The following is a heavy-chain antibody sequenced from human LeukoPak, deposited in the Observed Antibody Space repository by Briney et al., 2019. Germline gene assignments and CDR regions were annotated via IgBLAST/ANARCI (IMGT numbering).Heavy chain of an antibody. J-gene: IGHJ6*03. V-gene: IGHV3-53*01. D-gene: IGHD3-22*01. CDR3: AREPLADYYDSSGYFSARYYYYMDV. CDR2: IYSGGST. CDR1: GFTVSSNY. Sequence: GGSLRLSCAASGFTVSSNYMSWVRQAPGKGLEWVSVIYSGGSTYYADSVKGRFTISRDNSKNRLYLQMNSLRAEDAAVYYCAREPLADYYDSSGYFSARYYYYMDVWGKGTTATVSS.